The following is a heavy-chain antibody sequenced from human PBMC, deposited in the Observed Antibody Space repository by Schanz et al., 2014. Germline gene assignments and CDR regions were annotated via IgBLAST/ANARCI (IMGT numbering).Heavy chain of an antibody. D-gene: IGHD2-2*01. Sequence: QVQLVQSGAEVKKPGASVKVSCKASGYTFTSYGINWVRQAPGQGLEWMGWISPYNGNTNYAQKLQGRVTMTADTSTSTAYMDLRSLRSDDTAVYYCARDRRRYCSTASCLHDNWFDPWGQGTLVIVSS. CDR3: ARDRRRYCSTASCLHDNWFDP. V-gene: IGHV1-18*01. J-gene: IGHJ5*02. CDR1: GYTFTSYG. CDR2: ISPYNGNT.